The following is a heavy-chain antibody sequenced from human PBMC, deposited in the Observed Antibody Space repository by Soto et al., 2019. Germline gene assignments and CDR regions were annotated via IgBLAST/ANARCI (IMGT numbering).Heavy chain of an antibody. J-gene: IGHJ6*03. V-gene: IGHV3-33*01. CDR2: IWYDGTNK. D-gene: IGHD6-6*01. CDR3: AGAEPSDASLGARYHYYSHMDV. CDR1: GFTFNSSG. Sequence: QVQLVESGGGVVQPGRSLRLSCATSGFTFNSSGMHWVRQAPGKGLEWVAVIWYDGTNKYYADSVKGRFTISRDNAKNTLYLQMNSLRVDDTAVYYCAGAEPSDASLGARYHYYSHMDVWGKGTTVIVSS.